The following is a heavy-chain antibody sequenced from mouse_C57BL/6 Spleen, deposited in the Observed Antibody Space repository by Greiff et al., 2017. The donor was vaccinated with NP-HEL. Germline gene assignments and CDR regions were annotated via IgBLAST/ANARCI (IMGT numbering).Heavy chain of an antibody. CDR2: ISSGSSTI. V-gene: IGHV5-17*01. J-gene: IGHJ3*01. CDR3: ARKDYGYDWFAY. CDR1: GFTFSDYG. Sequence: EVKLVESGGGLVKPGGSLKLSCAASGFTFSDYGMHWVRQAPEKGLEWVAYISSGSSTIYYADTVKGRFTISRDNAKNTLFLQMTSLRSEDTAMYYCARKDYGYDWFAYWGQGTLVTVSA. D-gene: IGHD2-2*01.